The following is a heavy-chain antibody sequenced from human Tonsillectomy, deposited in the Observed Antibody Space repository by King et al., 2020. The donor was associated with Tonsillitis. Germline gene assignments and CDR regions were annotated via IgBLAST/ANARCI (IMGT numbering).Heavy chain of an antibody. CDR2: INPNSGGR. CDR1: GYTFTGYY. CDR3: AREVDSSSSSDGDY. J-gene: IGHJ4*02. Sequence: QLVQSGTEVKKPGASVKVSCKASGYTFTGYYMHWVRQAPVQGLEWMGWINPNSGGRNYAQKFQGRVTMTRDTPISTAYMELSRLRSDDTALYYCAREVDSSSSSDGDYWGQGTLVTVSS. D-gene: IGHD6-6*01. V-gene: IGHV1-2*02.